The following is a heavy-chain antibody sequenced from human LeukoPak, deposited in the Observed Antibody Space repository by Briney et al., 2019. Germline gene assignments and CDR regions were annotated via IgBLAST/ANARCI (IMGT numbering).Heavy chain of an antibody. CDR3: TRDGRDWSQY. CDR1: GFTFTNYW. V-gene: IGHV3-7*03. D-gene: IGHD3/OR15-3a*01. Sequence: PGGSLRLPCAGSGFTFTNYWMGWVRQAPGKGLEWVANIKEDGSEKYYVDSVKGRFTISRDNAKNSLYLQMNTVRVEDTAVYYCTRDGRDWSQYWGQGTLVTVSS. J-gene: IGHJ4*02. CDR2: IKEDGSEK.